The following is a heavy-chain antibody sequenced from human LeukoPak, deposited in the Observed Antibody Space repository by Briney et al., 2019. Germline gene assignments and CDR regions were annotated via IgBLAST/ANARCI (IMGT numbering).Heavy chain of an antibody. Sequence: ASVKVSCKASGYTFTSYAMNWVRQAPGQGLEWMGWINTNTGNPTYAQGFTGRFVFPLDTSVSTAYLQISSLKAEDTAVYYCARDRVLLWFGESYYFDYWGQGTLVTVSS. CDR2: INTNTGNP. CDR1: GYTFTSYA. D-gene: IGHD3-10*01. CDR3: ARDRVLLWFGESYYFDY. V-gene: IGHV7-4-1*02. J-gene: IGHJ4*02.